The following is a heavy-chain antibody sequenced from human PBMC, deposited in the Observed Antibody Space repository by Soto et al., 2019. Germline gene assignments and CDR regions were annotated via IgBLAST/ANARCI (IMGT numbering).Heavy chain of an antibody. D-gene: IGHD2-2*01. V-gene: IGHV1-8*01. CDR1: GYTFTSYD. Sequence: QVQLVQSGAEVKKPGASVKVSCKASGYTFTSYDINWVRQATGQGLEWMGWMNPNSGNTGYAQKFQGRVTMTRNTSISTAYKELRSLRTEDTAVYYWARGGYCSSTSCYAELNAFDIWGQGTMVTVSS. CDR2: MNPNSGNT. CDR3: ARGGYCSSTSCYAELNAFDI. J-gene: IGHJ3*02.